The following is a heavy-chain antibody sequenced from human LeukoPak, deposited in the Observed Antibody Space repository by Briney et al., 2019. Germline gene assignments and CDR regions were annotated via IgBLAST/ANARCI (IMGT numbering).Heavy chain of an antibody. CDR1: GFTFSSYS. CDR3: LGNYDFWSGYTVGY. Sequence: GGSLRLSCAASGFTFSSYSMNWVRQAPGKGLEWVSSISSSSSYIYYADSVRGRFTISRDNAKNSLYLQMNSLRAEDTAVYYCLGNYDFWSGYTVGYWGQGTLVTVSS. J-gene: IGHJ4*02. D-gene: IGHD3-3*01. CDR2: ISSSSSYI. V-gene: IGHV3-21*01.